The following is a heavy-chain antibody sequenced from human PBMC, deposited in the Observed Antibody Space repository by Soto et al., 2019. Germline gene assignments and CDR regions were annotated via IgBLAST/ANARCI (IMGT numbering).Heavy chain of an antibody. Sequence: SVKVSCKASGGTFSSYAISWVRQAPGQGLEWMGGIIPIFGTANYAQKFQGRVTITADESTSTAYMELSSLRSEDTAVYYCATAADCSSTSCYTEFDYWGQGTLVTVSS. CDR1: GGTFSSYA. V-gene: IGHV1-69*13. D-gene: IGHD2-2*02. J-gene: IGHJ4*02. CDR2: IIPIFGTA. CDR3: ATAADCSSTSCYTEFDY.